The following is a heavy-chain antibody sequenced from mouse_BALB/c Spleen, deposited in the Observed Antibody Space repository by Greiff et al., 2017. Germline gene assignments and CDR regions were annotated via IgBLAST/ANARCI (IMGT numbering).Heavy chain of an antibody. CDR1: GFAFSSYT. Sequence: EVQVVESGGGLVKPGGSLKLSCAASGFAFSSYTMSWVRQTPEKRLEWVAYISNGGGSTYYPDTVKGRFTISRDNAKNTLYLQMSSLKSEDTAMYYCARHSLDYYFDYWGQGTTLTVSS. CDR3: ARHSLDYYFDY. J-gene: IGHJ2*01. V-gene: IGHV5-12-2*01. CDR2: ISNGGGST. D-gene: IGHD6-2*01.